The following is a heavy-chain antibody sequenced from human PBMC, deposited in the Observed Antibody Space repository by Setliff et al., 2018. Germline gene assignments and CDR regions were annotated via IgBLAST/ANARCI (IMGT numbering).Heavy chain of an antibody. J-gene: IGHJ4*02. CDR2: ISHLGIT. D-gene: IGHD2-8*01. V-gene: IGHV4-59*01. Sequence: PSETLSLTCTVSGGPISSYFWSWIRQPPGKGLEWIGYISHLGITSYNPSLKSRATISVDTSKNQFSLQLTSVTSADTAVYFCARGGVLGTGDFDYWGQGTLVNVSS. CDR3: ARGGVLGTGDFDY. CDR1: GGPISSYF.